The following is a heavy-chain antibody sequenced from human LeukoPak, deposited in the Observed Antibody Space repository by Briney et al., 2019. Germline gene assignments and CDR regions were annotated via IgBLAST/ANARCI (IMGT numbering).Heavy chain of an antibody. CDR2: IYYTGKT. V-gene: IGHV4-59*01. D-gene: IGHD4-17*01. Sequence: PSETLSLTCTVSGGSINDYYWSWIRQSPGKGLEWIGYIYYTGKTKYNPSVQSRVTISVDTSKNQFSLNLSSVTAADTAVYFCWRLSRVTRSFVYWGEGTGVSVSS. CDR3: WRLSRVTRSFVY. J-gene: IGHJ4*02. CDR1: GGSINDYY.